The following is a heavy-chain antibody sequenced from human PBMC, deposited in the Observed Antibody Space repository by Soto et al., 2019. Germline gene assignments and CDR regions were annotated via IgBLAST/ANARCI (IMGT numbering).Heavy chain of an antibody. V-gene: IGHV4-28*01. CDR1: GYSISSSNW. Sequence: QVQLQESGPGLVKPSDTLSLTCAVSGYSISSSNWWGWFRQPPGKGLEWIGYIYYSGTTHYNPSLKSRVTRSVDTSQNQSALKLSSVTAVDTAVYYCARREIQGPIDYWGQGTLVTVSS. CDR2: IYYSGTT. D-gene: IGHD1-26*01. CDR3: ARREIQGPIDY. J-gene: IGHJ4*02.